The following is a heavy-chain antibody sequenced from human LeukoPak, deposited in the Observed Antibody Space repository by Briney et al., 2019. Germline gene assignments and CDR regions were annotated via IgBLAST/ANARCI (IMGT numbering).Heavy chain of an antibody. CDR3: AREDYYDSSGYYSY. D-gene: IGHD3-22*01. J-gene: IGHJ4*02. CDR2: IYTSGST. Sequence: SSETLSLTCTVSGGSISSYHWSWIRQPAGKGLEWIGRIYTSGSTNYNPSLKSRVTMSVDTSKNQFSLKLSSVTAADTAVYYCAREDYYDSSGYYSYWGQGTLVTVSS. CDR1: GGSISSYH. V-gene: IGHV4-4*07.